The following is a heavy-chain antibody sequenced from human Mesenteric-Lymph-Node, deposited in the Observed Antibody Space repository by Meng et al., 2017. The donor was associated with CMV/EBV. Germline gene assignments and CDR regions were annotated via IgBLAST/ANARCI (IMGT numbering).Heavy chain of an antibody. CDR3: ARFGIVGSTNHFDY. Sequence: SGASISSRAHYWTWLRQHPGKGLEWLGHIYHTGAAYYSPSLESRLTISVDTSKNQFSLKLTSVTPADTAMYYCARFGIVGSTNHFDYWGQGNLVTVSS. CDR2: IYHTGAA. CDR1: GASISSRAHY. D-gene: IGHD1-26*01. J-gene: IGHJ4*02. V-gene: IGHV4-31*02.